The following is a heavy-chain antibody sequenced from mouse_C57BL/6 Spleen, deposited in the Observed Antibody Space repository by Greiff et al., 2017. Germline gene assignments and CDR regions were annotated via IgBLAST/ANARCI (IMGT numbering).Heavy chain of an antibody. D-gene: IGHD1-1*01. CDR2: IDPNSGGT. CDR3: ASPDYYGSPWFAY. CDR1: GYTFTSYW. J-gene: IGHJ3*01. Sequence: QVQLKQPGAELVKPGASVKLSCKASGYTFTSYWMHWVKQRPGRGLEWIGRIDPNSGGTKYNEKFKSKATLTVDKPSSTAYMQRSSRTSEDSAVYYCASPDYYGSPWFAYWGQGTLVTVSA. V-gene: IGHV1-72*01.